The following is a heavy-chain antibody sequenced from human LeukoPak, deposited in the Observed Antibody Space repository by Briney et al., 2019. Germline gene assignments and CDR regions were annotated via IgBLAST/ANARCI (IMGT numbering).Heavy chain of an antibody. CDR2: INHSGST. Sequence: SETLSLTCVVSGYSITSGYYWGWIRQPPGKGLEWIGSINHSGSTYYNPSLKSRVTISVDTSKNQSSLNLNSVTAADTAVYYCVRDVPSGYDDYWGQGILVTVPS. J-gene: IGHJ4*02. V-gene: IGHV4-38-2*02. CDR3: VRDVPSGYDDY. D-gene: IGHD5-12*01. CDR1: GYSITSGYY.